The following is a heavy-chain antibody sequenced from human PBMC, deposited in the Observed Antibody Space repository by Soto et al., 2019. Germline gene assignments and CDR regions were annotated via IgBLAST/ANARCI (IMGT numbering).Heavy chain of an antibody. CDR1: GGTFSSYA. V-gene: IGHV1-69*13. Sequence: SVKVSCKASGGTFSSYAISWVRQAPGQGLEWMGGIIPIFGTANYAQKFQGRVTITADESTSTAYMELSSLRSEDTAVYYCARERINCSGGSCYYHPGVDVWGQGTTVTVSS. CDR3: ARERINCSGGSCYYHPGVDV. CDR2: IIPIFGTA. J-gene: IGHJ6*02. D-gene: IGHD2-15*01.